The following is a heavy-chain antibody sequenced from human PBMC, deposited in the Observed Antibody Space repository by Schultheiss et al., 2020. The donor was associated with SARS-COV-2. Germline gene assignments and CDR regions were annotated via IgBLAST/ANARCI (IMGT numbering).Heavy chain of an antibody. J-gene: IGHJ6*03. CDR2: IYYSGST. Sequence: SETLSLTCTVSGGSISSGGYYWSWIRQHPGKGLEWIGYIYYSGSTYYNPSLKSRVTISVDTSKNQFSLKLSSVTAADTAVYYCARETSHDYSNYWYYYYYMDVWGKGTTVTVSS. CDR3: ARETSHDYSNYWYYYYYMDV. CDR1: GGSISSGGYY. V-gene: IGHV4-30-4*08. D-gene: IGHD4-11*01.